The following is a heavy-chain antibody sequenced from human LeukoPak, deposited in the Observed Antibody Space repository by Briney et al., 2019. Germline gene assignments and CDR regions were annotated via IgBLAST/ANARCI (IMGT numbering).Heavy chain of an antibody. CDR3: ATAPGVVVIHSLNFDY. CDR1: GYTLTELS. CDR2: FDPEDGET. Sequence: GASVKVSCKVSGYTLTELSMHWVRQAPGKGLEWMGGFDPEDGETIYAQKFQGRVTMTEDTSTDTAYMELSSLRSEDTAVYYCATAPGVVVIHSLNFDYWGQGTLVTVSS. D-gene: IGHD3-22*01. J-gene: IGHJ4*02. V-gene: IGHV1-24*01.